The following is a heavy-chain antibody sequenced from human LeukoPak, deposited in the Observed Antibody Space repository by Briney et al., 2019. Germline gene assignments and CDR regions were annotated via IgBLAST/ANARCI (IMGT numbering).Heavy chain of an antibody. J-gene: IGHJ4*02. Sequence: PSETLSLTCAVYGGSFSGYYWSWIRQPPGKGLEWIGEINHSGSTNYNPSLKSRVNISVDTSKNQFSLKLSSVTAADTAVYYCARGGDSSSWYAGFSFDYWGQGTLVTVSS. CDR3: ARGGDSSSWYAGFSFDY. V-gene: IGHV4-34*01. D-gene: IGHD6-13*01. CDR2: INHSGST. CDR1: GGSFSGYY.